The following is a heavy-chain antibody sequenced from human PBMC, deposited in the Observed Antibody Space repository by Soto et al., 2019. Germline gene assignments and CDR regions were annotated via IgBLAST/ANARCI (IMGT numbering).Heavy chain of an antibody. CDR3: GKVLVGATGHTDSDS. CDR2: IDYNGVT. CDR1: GGSIYRSGYY. Sequence: SETLSLTCTVSGGSIYRSGYYWGWIRQPPGRGLEWIGNIDYNGVTYSNPSLKSRVTISRDTSKNQFSLKLTSVTAADTALYYCGKVLVGATGHTDSDSWGPGTPVTVSS. D-gene: IGHD2-15*01. J-gene: IGHJ4*02. V-gene: IGHV4-39*01.